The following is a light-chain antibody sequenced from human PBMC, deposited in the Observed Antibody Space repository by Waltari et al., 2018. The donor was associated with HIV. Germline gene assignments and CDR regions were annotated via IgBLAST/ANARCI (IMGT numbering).Light chain of an antibody. CDR3: QVWDSSSNHVV. J-gene: IGLJ3*02. V-gene: IGLV3-21*04. Sequence: SYVLTQPPSVSVAPGKTARITCEEDNIGGKSVHRYKQKAGQAPVLVIYYDNDRPSGIPERFSGFNSGNTATLTISGVEAGDEADYYCQVWDSSSNHVVFGGGTKLTAL. CDR2: YDN. CDR1: NIGGKS.